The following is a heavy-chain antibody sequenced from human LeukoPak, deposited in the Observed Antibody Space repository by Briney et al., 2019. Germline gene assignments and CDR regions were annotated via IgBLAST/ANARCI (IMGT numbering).Heavy chain of an antibody. CDR2: INHSGST. D-gene: IGHD3-16*01. CDR3: ARAGLHYYYYGMDA. Sequence: SETLSLTCAVYGGSFSGYYWSWIRQPPGKGLEWIGEINHSGSTNYNPSLKSRVTISVDTSKNQFSLKLSSVTAADTAVYYCARAGLHYYYYGMDAWGKGTTVTVSS. J-gene: IGHJ6*04. CDR1: GGSFSGYY. V-gene: IGHV4-34*01.